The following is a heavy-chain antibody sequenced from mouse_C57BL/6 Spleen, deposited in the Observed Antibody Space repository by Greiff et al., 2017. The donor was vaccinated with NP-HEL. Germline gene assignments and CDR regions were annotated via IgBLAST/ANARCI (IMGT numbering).Heavy chain of an antibody. Sequence: QVQLKESGPGLVAPSQRLSITCTVSGFPSPLPSPLFLPPPPFTVLDFLGVIRTFGGTNYNSALKSRLSISKDNSKSQVFLKMNSLQTDDTARYYCASYGNYSYFDVWGTGTTVTVSS. CDR1: GFPSPLPS. CDR3: ASYGNYSYFDV. D-gene: IGHD2-1*01. J-gene: IGHJ1*03. V-gene: IGHV2-9-1*01. CDR2: IRTFGGT.